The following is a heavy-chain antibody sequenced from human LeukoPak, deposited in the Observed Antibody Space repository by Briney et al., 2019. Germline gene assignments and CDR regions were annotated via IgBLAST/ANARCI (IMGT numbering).Heavy chain of an antibody. V-gene: IGHV5-51*01. CDR2: IYPGDSDT. J-gene: IGHJ3*02. CDR1: AYSSTSYW. CDR3: AGKIDYGDAFDI. D-gene: IGHD4-17*01. Sequence: GESLKISCRGSAYSSTSYWFGWVGQMPGKGLEWMGIIYPGDSDTRYSPSFQGQVTISADKSISTAYLQWSSLKATDTAMYYCAGKIDYGDAFDIWGQGTMVTVSS.